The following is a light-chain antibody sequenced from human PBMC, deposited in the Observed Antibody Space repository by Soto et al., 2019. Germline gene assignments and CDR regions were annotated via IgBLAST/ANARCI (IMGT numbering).Light chain of an antibody. CDR2: DVS. V-gene: IGLV2-14*03. J-gene: IGLJ2*01. Sequence: QSALTQPASVSGSPGQSITISCTGTSSDVGGYNYVSWYQQHPGKAPKLMIYDVSDRPSGVSNRFSGSKSGTTASLTISGLQAEDEADYYYSSYTSSSTLYVIFGGGTQLTVL. CDR3: SSYTSSSTLYVI. CDR1: SSDVGGYNY.